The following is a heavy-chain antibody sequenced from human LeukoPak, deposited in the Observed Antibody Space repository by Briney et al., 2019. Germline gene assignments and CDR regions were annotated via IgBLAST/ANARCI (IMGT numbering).Heavy chain of an antibody. CDR1: GFTFSSYV. CDR3: AKNYYDSSGYYPDAFDI. V-gene: IGHV3-23*01. Sequence: GGSLRLSCAASGFTFSSYVMSWVRQAPGKGLEWVSRVSSSGDSTCYADSVKGRFTVSRDNSKNTLYLQMNSLGAEDTGVYYCAKNYYDSSGYYPDAFDIWGQGAMVTVSS. CDR2: VSSSGDST. D-gene: IGHD3-22*01. J-gene: IGHJ3*02.